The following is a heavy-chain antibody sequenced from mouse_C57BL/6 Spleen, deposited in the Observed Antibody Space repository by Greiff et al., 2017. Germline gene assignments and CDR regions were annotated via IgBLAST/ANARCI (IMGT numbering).Heavy chain of an antibody. Sequence: VKLMESGPELVKPGASVKISCKASGYAFSSSWMNWVKQRPGKGLEWIGRIYPGDGDTNYNGKFKGKATLTADKSSSTAYMQLSSLTSEDSAVYFCARPYYYGSSYVEYFDYWGQGTTLTVSS. V-gene: IGHV1-82*01. J-gene: IGHJ2*01. CDR1: GYAFSSSW. CDR2: IYPGDGDT. CDR3: ARPYYYGSSYVEYFDY. D-gene: IGHD1-1*01.